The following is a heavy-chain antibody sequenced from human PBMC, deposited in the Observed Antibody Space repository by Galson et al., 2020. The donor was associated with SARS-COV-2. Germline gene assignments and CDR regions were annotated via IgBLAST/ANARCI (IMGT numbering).Heavy chain of an antibody. CDR2: IKGDGSET. CDR3: SREGWQGGY. J-gene: IGHJ4*02. CDR1: GFTFNDFW. D-gene: IGHD6-19*01. V-gene: IGHV3-7*01. Sequence: GESPKIPCEGSGFTFNDFWMSWFRQAPGKGPEWVANIKGDGSETNYADFVKGRFSISRDNAANSLYLQMNSLRVEDSAVYYCSREGWQGGYWGQGTRVTVSS.